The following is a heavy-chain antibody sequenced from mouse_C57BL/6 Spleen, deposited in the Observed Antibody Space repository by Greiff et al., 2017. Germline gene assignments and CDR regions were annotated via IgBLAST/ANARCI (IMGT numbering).Heavy chain of an antibody. J-gene: IGHJ2*01. CDR2: ISSGSSTI. Sequence: EVQGVESGGGLVKPGGSLKLSCAASGFTFSDYGMHWVRQAPEKGLEWVAYISSGSSTIYYADTVKGRFTISRDNAKNTLFLQMTSLRSEDTAMYYCARERDYYGSSDYFDYWGQGTTLTVSS. V-gene: IGHV5-17*01. CDR3: ARERDYYGSSDYFDY. CDR1: GFTFSDYG. D-gene: IGHD1-1*01.